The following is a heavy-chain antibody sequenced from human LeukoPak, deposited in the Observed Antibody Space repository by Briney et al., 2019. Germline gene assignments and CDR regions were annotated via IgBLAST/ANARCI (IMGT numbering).Heavy chain of an antibody. CDR1: GFTFSSYG. CDR2: IRYDGSNK. V-gene: IGHV3-30*02. J-gene: IGHJ4*02. CDR3: ARETYYYDSSPGY. D-gene: IGHD3-22*01. Sequence: GGSLRLSCAASGFTFSSYGMHWVRQAPGKGLEWVAFIRYDGSNKYCADSVKGRFTISRDNSKNTLYLQMNSLRAEDTAVCYCARETYYYDSSPGYWGQGTLVTVSS.